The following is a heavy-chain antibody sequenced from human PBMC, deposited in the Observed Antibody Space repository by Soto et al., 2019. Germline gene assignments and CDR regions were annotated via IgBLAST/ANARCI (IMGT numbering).Heavy chain of an antibody. D-gene: IGHD3-22*01. CDR3: ARKSQVVSVTYYYDSSDLNAFDI. CDR2: IIPIFGTA. CDR1: GGTFSSYA. V-gene: IGHV1-69*13. J-gene: IGHJ3*02. Sequence: SVKVSCKASGGTFSSYAISWVRQAPGQGLEWMGGIIPIFGTANYAQKFQGRVTITADESTSTAYMELSSLRSEDTAVYYCARKSQVVSVTYYYDSSDLNAFDIWGQGTMVTVSS.